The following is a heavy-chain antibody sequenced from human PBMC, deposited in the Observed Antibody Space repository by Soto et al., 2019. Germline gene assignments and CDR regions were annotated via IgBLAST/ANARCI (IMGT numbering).Heavy chain of an antibody. CDR3: AKASGRSWYNWFDP. Sequence: QVPLVQSGAEVKKPGSSVKVSCKASGGNFTSYAISWVRQAPGQGLEFMGGIVPLFGTTNYAHKFRGRVTVTADESTSTVYMEMSSLRSEDTAVYYCAKASGRSWYNWFDPWGQGTLVTVST. CDR1: GGNFTSYA. J-gene: IGHJ5*02. CDR2: IVPLFGTT. V-gene: IGHV1-69*01. D-gene: IGHD6-13*01.